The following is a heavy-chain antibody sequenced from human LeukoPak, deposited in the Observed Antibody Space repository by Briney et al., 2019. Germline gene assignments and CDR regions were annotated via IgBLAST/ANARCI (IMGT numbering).Heavy chain of an antibody. CDR1: GYSFTTYG. CDR3: ARYSSSWYLYDY. V-gene: IGHV1-18*01. CDR2: IIAYNGNT. D-gene: IGHD6-13*01. J-gene: IGHJ4*02. Sequence: ASVKVSCKASGYSFTTYGFSGMRQAPGQGREWMGIIAYNGNTYYAENLQGRVTMTTDSSTNTAYMELRNLRSDDTAVYYCARYSSSWYLYDYWGQGTLVTVSS.